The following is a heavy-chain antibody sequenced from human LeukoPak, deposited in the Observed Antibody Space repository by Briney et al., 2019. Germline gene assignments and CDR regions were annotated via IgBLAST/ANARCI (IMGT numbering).Heavy chain of an antibody. Sequence: GGSLRLSCGASGFTFSIYWMSWVRQAPGKGLEWVANIKQDGSEQYYVNSVRGRFTISRDNAKNSLYLQMNSLRAEDTAVYYCARVLRYDNSGHDSFDIWGQGTMVIVSS. CDR3: ARVLRYDNSGHDSFDI. CDR1: GFTFSIYW. V-gene: IGHV3-7*01. J-gene: IGHJ3*02. D-gene: IGHD3-22*01. CDR2: IKQDGSEQ.